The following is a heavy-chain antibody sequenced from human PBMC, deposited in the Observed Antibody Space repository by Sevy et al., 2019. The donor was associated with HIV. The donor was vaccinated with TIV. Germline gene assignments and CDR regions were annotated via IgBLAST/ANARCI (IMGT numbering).Heavy chain of an antibody. CDR3: AREGCTKPHDY. D-gene: IGHD2-8*01. V-gene: IGHV3-23*01. J-gene: IGHJ4*02. CDR1: GFTFSKYS. CDR2: LSFGCGEI. Sequence: GGSLRLSCAASGFTFSKYSMSWVRQPPGKGLEWVSNLSFGCGEINYADSVKGRFTISSDNSKSSLYLQMNNLRPEDTALYYCAREGCTKPHDYWGQGTLVTVSS.